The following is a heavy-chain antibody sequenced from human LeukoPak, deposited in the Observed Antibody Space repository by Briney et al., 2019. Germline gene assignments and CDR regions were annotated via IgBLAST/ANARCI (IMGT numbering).Heavy chain of an antibody. V-gene: IGHV4-38-2*02. Sequence: ASETLSLTCTVSGYSISSGYYWGWIRQPPGEGLEWIGSIYHSGSTYYNPSLKSRVTISVDTSKNQFSLKLSSVTAADTAVYYCARVPSGPASFYYYYMDVWGKGTTVTVSS. D-gene: IGHD1-14*01. CDR3: ARVPSGPASFYYYYMDV. CDR2: IYHSGST. CDR1: GYSISSGYY. J-gene: IGHJ6*03.